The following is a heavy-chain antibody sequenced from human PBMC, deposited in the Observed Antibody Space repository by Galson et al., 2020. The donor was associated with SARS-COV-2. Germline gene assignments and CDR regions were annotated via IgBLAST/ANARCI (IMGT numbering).Heavy chain of an antibody. CDR1: GDSISNAYY. V-gene: IGHV4-38-2*01. J-gene: IGHJ4*02. CDR3: TRLGRDGYRFANADF. Sequence: SETLSLTCAVSGDSISNAYYWGWIRQPPGMGLEWIGALYLSGSTYYNPSLKSRVTIAVDTSKNQFSLRLSSVTAADTAVYYCTRLGRDGYRFANADFWGQGTLVTVSS. D-gene: IGHD5-12*01. CDR2: LYLSGST.